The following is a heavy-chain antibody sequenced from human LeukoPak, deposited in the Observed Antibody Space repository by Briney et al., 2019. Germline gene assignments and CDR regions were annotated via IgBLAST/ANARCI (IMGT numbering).Heavy chain of an antibody. Sequence: PSETLSLTCTVSGGSINSGSYYSGWVSPPPGEWLEWMGSVYYGGTTYSHPSRKSRVTMSEHTTKNKFSLKLGSVTAADTAVYYCARRATTVTTGYYYYYMDVWGKGTTVTVSS. CDR3: ARRATTVTTGYYYYYMDV. V-gene: IGHV4-39*01. D-gene: IGHD4-17*01. J-gene: IGHJ6*03. CDR1: GGSINSGSYY. CDR2: VYYGGTT.